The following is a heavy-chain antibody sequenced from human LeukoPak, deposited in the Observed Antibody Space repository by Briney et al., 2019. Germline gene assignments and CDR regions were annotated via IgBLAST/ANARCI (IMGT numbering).Heavy chain of an antibody. J-gene: IGHJ4*02. CDR1: GFTFSSYA. D-gene: IGHD3-22*01. Sequence: GGSLRLSCAASGFTFSSYAMSWVRQAPGKGLEWVSAISGGGGSTYYADSVKGRFTISRDNSKNTLYLQMNSLRAEDTAVYYCANLQYYYDSSGYPDYWGQGTLVTVSS. CDR2: ISGGGGST. CDR3: ANLQYYYDSSGYPDY. V-gene: IGHV3-23*01.